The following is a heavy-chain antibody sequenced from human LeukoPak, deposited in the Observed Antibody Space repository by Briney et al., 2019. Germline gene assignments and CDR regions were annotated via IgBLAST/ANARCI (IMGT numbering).Heavy chain of an antibody. Sequence: PGGSLRLSCAASGFTFSSYAMSGVRQAPGKGLEWVSAISGSDGSTYYADSVKGRFTISRDNSKNTLYLQMNSLRAEDTAVYYCAKIRRIVVVPAAISYWGQGTLVTVSS. J-gene: IGHJ4*02. CDR1: GFTFSSYA. CDR3: AKIRRIVVVPAAISY. CDR2: ISGSDGST. D-gene: IGHD2-2*02. V-gene: IGHV3-23*01.